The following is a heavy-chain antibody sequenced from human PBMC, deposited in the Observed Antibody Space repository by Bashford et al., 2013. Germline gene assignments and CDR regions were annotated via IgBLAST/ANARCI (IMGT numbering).Heavy chain of an antibody. CDR3: ARARSDRYFYGMDV. CDR1: GYTFTSYG. D-gene: IGHD2/OR15-2a*01. V-gene: IGHV1-8*02. Sequence: ASVKVSCKASGYTFTSYGISWVRQAPGQGLEWMGWMNPNSGNTGYAQKFQGRVTMTRNTSISTAYMELSSLRSEDTAVYYCARARSDRYFYGMDVWGHGTTVTVSS. CDR2: MNPNSGNT. J-gene: IGHJ6*02.